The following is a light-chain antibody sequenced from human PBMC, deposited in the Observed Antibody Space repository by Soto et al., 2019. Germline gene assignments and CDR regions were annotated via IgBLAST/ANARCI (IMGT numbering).Light chain of an antibody. CDR3: CSYAGSSPNYV. J-gene: IGLJ1*01. CDR2: EGS. Sequence: QSVLTQPASVSGSPGQSITISCTGTSSDVGSYNLVSWYQQHPGKAPKLMIYEGSKRPSGVSNRFSGSKSGNTASLTISGLQAEDEADHYCCSYAGSSPNYVFGTGTKVTVL. CDR1: SSDVGSYNL. V-gene: IGLV2-23*01.